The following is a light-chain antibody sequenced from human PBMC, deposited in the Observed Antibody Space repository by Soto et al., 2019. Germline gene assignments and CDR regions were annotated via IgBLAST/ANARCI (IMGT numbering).Light chain of an antibody. CDR2: DAS. V-gene: IGKV3-11*01. J-gene: IGKJ1*01. CDR3: QQRSNGT. CDR1: QSVSSY. Sequence: EIVLTQSPATLSLSPGERATLSCRASQSVSSYLAWYQQKPGQAPRLLIYDASNRATGIPARFSGSGSGTDFTLTISSLEPEDFAGYYCQQRSNGTFGQGTKVEIK.